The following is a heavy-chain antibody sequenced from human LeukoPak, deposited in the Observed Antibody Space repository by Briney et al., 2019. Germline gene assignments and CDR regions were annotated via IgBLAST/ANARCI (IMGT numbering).Heavy chain of an antibody. Sequence: GGSLRLSCAASGFTFSSYAMHWVRQAPGKGLEWVAVISYDGSNKYYADSVKGRFTISRDNSKNTLYLQMNSLRAEDTAVYYCASASREVGYYYMDVWGKGTTVTVSS. D-gene: IGHD1-26*01. J-gene: IGHJ6*03. CDR3: ASASREVGYYYMDV. CDR1: GFTFSSYA. CDR2: ISYDGSNK. V-gene: IGHV3-30*04.